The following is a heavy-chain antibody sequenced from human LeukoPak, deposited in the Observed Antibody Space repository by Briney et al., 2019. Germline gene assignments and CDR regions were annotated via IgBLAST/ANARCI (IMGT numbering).Heavy chain of an antibody. CDR3: AKDPRAQYCSSTSCSHYDY. V-gene: IGHV3-23*01. Sequence: GGSLRLSCAAYGFTFSSYARSWVRQAPGKGLEWVSAISGSGGSTYYADSVKGRFTISRENSRHTLYLQMNSLRAEDTAVYYCAKDPRAQYCSSTSCSHYDYWGQGTLVTVSS. J-gene: IGHJ4*02. D-gene: IGHD2-2*01. CDR2: ISGSGGST. CDR1: GFTFSSYA.